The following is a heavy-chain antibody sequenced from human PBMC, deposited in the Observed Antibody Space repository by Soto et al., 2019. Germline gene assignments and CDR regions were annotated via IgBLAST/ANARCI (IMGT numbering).Heavy chain of an antibody. CDR3: ARAYGDTNNWFDP. Sequence: SLRLSCAASGFTFSSYAMSWVRQAPGKGLEWVSAISGSGGSTYYADSVKGRFTISRDNSKNTLYLQMNSLRAEDTAVYYCARAYGDTNNWFDPWGQGTLVTVYS. CDR2: ISGSGGST. J-gene: IGHJ5*02. D-gene: IGHD4-17*01. CDR1: GFTFSSYA. V-gene: IGHV3-23*01.